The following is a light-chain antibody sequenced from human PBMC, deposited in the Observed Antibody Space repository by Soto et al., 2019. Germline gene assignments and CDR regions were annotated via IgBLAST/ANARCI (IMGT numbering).Light chain of an antibody. CDR2: GAS. J-gene: IGKJ5*01. CDR1: QSVSAS. V-gene: IGKV3-15*01. Sequence: IVMTQSPATLSVSPWERATLSCRARQSVSASLAWYQHKPGQAPRLLIYGASSRVTGIPARFSGSGSGTEFTLTISSLEPEDFAVYYCQQRSNWPITFGQGTRLEIK. CDR3: QQRSNWPIT.